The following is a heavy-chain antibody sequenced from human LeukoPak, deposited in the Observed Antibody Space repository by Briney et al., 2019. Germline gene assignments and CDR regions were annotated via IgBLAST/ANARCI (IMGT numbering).Heavy chain of an antibody. J-gene: IGHJ4*02. CDR1: GYTFTSYY. Sequence: ASVXVXCKGSGYTFTSYYMHGVRQAPGQGLEWMGIINPSGGSTSYAQKFQGRVTMTRDTSTSTVYMELSSLRSEDTAVYYCARESPTDFYWGQGTLVTVSS. V-gene: IGHV1-46*01. CDR3: ARESPTDFY. CDR2: INPSGGST.